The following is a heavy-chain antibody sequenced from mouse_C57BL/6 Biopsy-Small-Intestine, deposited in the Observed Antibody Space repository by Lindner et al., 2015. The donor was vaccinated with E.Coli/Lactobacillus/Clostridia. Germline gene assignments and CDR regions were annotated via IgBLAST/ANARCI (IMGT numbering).Heavy chain of an antibody. D-gene: IGHD1-1*01. Sequence: VQLQESGPELVKPGASVKISCRASGYIFSNSWMDWVSQRPGQGLEWIGRIYPGDGDTNYNGKFKGKATLTADRSSNTVYMQLSSLTSEDSAVYFCAPFITTVDYNFDHWGQGTTLTVSS. CDR1: GYIFSNSW. CDR3: APFITTVDYNFDH. CDR2: IYPGDGDT. J-gene: IGHJ2*01. V-gene: IGHV1-82*01.